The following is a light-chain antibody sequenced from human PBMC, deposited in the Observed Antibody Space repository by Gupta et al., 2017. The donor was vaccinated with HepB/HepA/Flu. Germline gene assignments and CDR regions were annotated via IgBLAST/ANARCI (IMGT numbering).Light chain of an antibody. Sequence: SYDLTQATSVSVSPGQTATITCSGNRMGEKYASWYQQKPGQSPVMIIYEDAKRPSGIPERFSGSNSGNTATLTISGTQATDEADYYCQSWDRSTVVFGGGTKLTVL. CDR2: EDA. V-gene: IGLV3-1*01. CDR1: RMGEKY. CDR3: QSWDRSTVV. J-gene: IGLJ3*02.